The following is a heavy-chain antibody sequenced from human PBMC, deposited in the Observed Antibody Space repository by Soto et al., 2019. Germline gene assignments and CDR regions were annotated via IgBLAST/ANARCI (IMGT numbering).Heavy chain of an antibody. V-gene: IGHV3-15*07. CDR1: GFTFSNAW. D-gene: IGHD6-13*01. CDR3: TTDFFLGAAEAPSEVYYYYGMDV. CDR2: IKSKTDGGTT. J-gene: IGHJ6*02. Sequence: PGGSLRLSCAASGFTFSNAWMNWVRQAPGKGLEWVGRIKSKTDGGTTDYAAPVKGRFTISRDDSKNTLYLQMNSLKTEDTAVYYCTTDFFLGAAEAPSEVYYYYGMDVWGQGTTVTVSS.